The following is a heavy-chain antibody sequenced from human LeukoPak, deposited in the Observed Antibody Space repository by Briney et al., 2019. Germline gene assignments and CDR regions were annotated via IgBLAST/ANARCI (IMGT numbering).Heavy chain of an antibody. D-gene: IGHD6-13*01. CDR1: GYTFTSYA. CDR3: ARVMYSSSWEFDY. Sequence: GASVNVSCKASGYTFTSYAMHWVRQAPGQRLEWMGWMNPNSGNTGYAQKFQGRVTMTRNTSISTAYMELSSLRSEDTAVYYCARVMYSSSWEFDYWGQGTLVTVSS. V-gene: IGHV1-8*02. CDR2: MNPNSGNT. J-gene: IGHJ4*02.